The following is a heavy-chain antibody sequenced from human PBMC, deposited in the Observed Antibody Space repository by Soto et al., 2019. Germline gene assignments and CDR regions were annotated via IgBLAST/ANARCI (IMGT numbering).Heavy chain of an antibody. V-gene: IGHV5-51*01. CDR3: ARRTYTSGWRHYFDY. CDR1: GYSFSSYW. D-gene: IGHD6-19*01. J-gene: IGHJ4*02. CDR2: IDPHSNT. Sequence: GESLKISCQGSGYSFSSYWIGWVRQMPGKGLEWMAFIDPHSNTRYSPSFEGQITISADKSISTAYLQWSSLKASDTAIYYCARRTYTSGWRHYFDYWGQGTLVTVSS.